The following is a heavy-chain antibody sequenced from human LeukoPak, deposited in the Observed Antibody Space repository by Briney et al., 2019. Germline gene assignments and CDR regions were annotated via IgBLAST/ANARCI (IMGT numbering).Heavy chain of an antibody. D-gene: IGHD4-23*01. CDR3: ARVSSNSRGDYFDY. Sequence: SVKVSCKASGGTFSSYAISWVRQAPGQGLEWMGRIIPILGIANYAQKFQGRVTITADKSTSTAYMELSSLRSEDAAAYYRARVSSNSRGDYFDYWGQGTLVTVSS. CDR1: GGTFSSYA. CDR2: IIPILGIA. J-gene: IGHJ4*02. V-gene: IGHV1-69*04.